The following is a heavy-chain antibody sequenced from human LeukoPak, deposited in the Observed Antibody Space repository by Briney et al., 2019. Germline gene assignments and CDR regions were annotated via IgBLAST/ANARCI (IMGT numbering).Heavy chain of an antibody. D-gene: IGHD3-22*01. Sequence: GGSLRLSCAASGFTFSSYGMHWVRQAPGKGLEWVAVISYDGSNKYYADSVKGRFTFSRDNSKNTLSLQMNSLRAEDTAVYYCAKARYDSSGYGYYFDYWGQGTLVTVSS. J-gene: IGHJ4*02. CDR2: ISYDGSNK. CDR1: GFTFSSYG. CDR3: AKARYDSSGYGYYFDY. V-gene: IGHV3-30*18.